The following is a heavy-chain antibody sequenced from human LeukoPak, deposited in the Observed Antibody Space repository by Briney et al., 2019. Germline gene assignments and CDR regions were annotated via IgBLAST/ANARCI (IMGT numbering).Heavy chain of an antibody. V-gene: IGHV3-48*03. J-gene: IGHJ4*02. CDR1: GFAFSTYE. Sequence: GGSLRLSCAASGFAFSTYEMNWVRQAPGKGLEWVSYISTSGTTIYYADSVKGRFTISRENANNSLYLQMNSLRAEDTAVYYCARAGYYFDYWGQGTLVTVSS. CDR2: ISTSGTTI. CDR3: ARAGYYFDY.